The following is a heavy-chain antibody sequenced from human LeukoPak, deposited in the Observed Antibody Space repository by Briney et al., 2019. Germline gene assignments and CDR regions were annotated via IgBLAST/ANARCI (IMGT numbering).Heavy chain of an antibody. CDR3: ARDRGDYSGSYYFDY. D-gene: IGHD1-26*01. CDR2: ISSSSSYI. V-gene: IGHV3-21*01. CDR1: GFTFSSYS. J-gene: IGHJ4*02. Sequence: GGSLRLSCAASGFTFSSYSMNWVRQAPGKGLEWVSSISSSSSYIYYADSVKGRFTISRDNAKNSLYLQMNSLRAVDTAVYYCARDRGDYSGSYYFDYWGQGTLVTVSS.